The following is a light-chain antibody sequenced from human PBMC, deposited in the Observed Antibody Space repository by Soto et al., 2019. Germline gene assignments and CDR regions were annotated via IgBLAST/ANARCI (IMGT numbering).Light chain of an antibody. CDR1: QGISPN. Sequence: DIQMTQSPSSLSASVGDRVTITCRASQGISPNLAWFQQKPGKAPKSLIYAASSLLSGVPSRFGGSGSGTDFTLTISSLQPEDFATYYCQQYKSYPITFGQGTRLEIK. V-gene: IGKV1-16*01. CDR2: AAS. CDR3: QQYKSYPIT. J-gene: IGKJ5*01.